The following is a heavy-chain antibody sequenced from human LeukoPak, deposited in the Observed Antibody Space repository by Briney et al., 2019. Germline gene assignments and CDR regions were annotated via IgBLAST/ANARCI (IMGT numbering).Heavy chain of an antibody. V-gene: IGHV1-2*02. CDR3: ARDRFYYDSSGYGS. CDR2: INPNSGGT. D-gene: IGHD3-22*01. J-gene: IGHJ5*02. CDR1: GYTFTGYY. Sequence: ASVKVSCKASGYTFTGYYMHWVRQAPGQGLEWMGWINPNSGGTNYAQKFQGRVTMTRDTSISTAYMELSRLRSDDTAVYYCARDRFYYDSSGYGSWGQGTLVTVSS.